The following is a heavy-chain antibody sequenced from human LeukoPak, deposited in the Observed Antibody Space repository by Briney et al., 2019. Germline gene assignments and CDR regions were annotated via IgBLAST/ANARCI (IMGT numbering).Heavy chain of an antibody. J-gene: IGHJ4*02. CDR3: GRVSESLVNGGVSWSFDN. CDR2: IKQDGSEK. Sequence: GGSLRLSCAASGFTFSSYWMSWVRQAPGKGLEWVANIKQDGSEKYYVDSVKGRFTISRDNAKNSLYLQMNSLRAEDTAVYYCGRVSESLVNGGVSWSFDNWGQGTLVTVSS. D-gene: IGHD2-15*01. CDR1: GFTFSSYW. V-gene: IGHV3-7*03.